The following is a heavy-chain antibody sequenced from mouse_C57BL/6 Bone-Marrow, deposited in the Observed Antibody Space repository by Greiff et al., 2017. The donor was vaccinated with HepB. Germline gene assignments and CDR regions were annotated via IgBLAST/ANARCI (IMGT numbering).Heavy chain of an antibody. CDR3: ARRGDGDFDY. J-gene: IGHJ2*01. Sequence: QVQLQQPGAELVKPGASVKLSCKASGYTFTSYWMQWVKQRPGQGLEWIGEIDPSDSYTNYNQKFKGKATLTVDTSSITAYMQLSSLTSEDSAVYYCARRGDGDFDYWGQGTTLTVSS. CDR1: GYTFTSYW. D-gene: IGHD3-3*01. V-gene: IGHV1-50*01. CDR2: IDPSDSYT.